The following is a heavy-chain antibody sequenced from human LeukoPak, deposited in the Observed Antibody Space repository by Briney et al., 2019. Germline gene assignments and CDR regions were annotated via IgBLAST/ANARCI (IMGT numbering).Heavy chain of an antibody. CDR3: ARDLGGIAVAGTKMDV. CDR1: GFTFSSYS. V-gene: IGHV3-21*01. CDR2: ISSSSSYI. Sequence: GGSLRLSCAASGFTFSSYSMNWVRQAPRKGLEWVSSISSSSSYIYYADSVKGRFTISRDNAKNSLYLQMNSLRAEDTAVYYCARDLGGIAVAGTKMDVWGKGTTVTVSS. J-gene: IGHJ6*04. D-gene: IGHD6-19*01.